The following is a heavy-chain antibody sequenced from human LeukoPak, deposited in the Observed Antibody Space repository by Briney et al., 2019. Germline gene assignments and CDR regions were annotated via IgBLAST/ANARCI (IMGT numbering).Heavy chain of an antibody. V-gene: IGHV1-69*05. CDR3: ASLGTTSYYHYYLDV. CDR2: IIPIFGTA. J-gene: IGHJ6*03. CDR1: GGTFSSYA. D-gene: IGHD4-17*01. Sequence: SVKVSCKASGGTFSSYAISWVRQAPGQGLEWMGGIIPIFGTANYAQKFQGRVTITTDESSSTAYMELIRLRSEDTAVYYCASLGTTSYYHYYLDVWGKGTTVTVSS.